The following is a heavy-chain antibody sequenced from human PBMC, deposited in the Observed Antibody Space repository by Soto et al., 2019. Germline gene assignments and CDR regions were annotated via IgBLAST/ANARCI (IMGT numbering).Heavy chain of an antibody. CDR1: GFTLSPYS. V-gene: IGHV3-23*01. J-gene: IGHJ3*02. D-gene: IGHD2-15*01. CDR2: ISGSGGTT. CDR3: AKYRDYIGMVDAFDI. Sequence: AGSLRLSCAASGFTLSPYSMTWVRQGPGKGLEYVSAISGSGGTTYYPDSVKGRFTISRDNSKNTLYLQMNSLRAEDTAVYYCAKYRDYIGMVDAFDIWGQGTMDTVSS.